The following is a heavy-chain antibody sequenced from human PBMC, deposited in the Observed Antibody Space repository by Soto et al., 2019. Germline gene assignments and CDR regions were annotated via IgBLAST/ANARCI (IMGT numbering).Heavy chain of an antibody. CDR3: ARDAAVPGEADRFDY. D-gene: IGHD3-10*01. Sequence: QVQLQESGPGLVKPSGTLSLTCTVSGGSIKTNVWWSWVRQPPGKGLEWIGEIFHNGNTYYNPSLQSRVTMSVDKSKNQFSIMLTSVTAADTAMYYCARDAAVPGEADRFDYWGQGILVTVSS. CDR1: GGSIKTNVW. CDR2: IFHNGNT. J-gene: IGHJ4*02. V-gene: IGHV4-4*02.